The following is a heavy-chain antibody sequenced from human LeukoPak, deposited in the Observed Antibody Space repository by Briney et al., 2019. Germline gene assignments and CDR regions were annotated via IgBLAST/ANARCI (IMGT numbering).Heavy chain of an antibody. V-gene: IGHV3-30-3*01. J-gene: IGHJ4*02. D-gene: IGHD3-10*01. CDR2: ISYDGSNK. CDR3: AREDRLLWFGELKTLDY. Sequence: GGSLRLSCAASGFTFSSYAMHWVRQAPGKGLEWVAVISYDGSNKYYADSVKGRFTISRDNSKNTLYLQMNSLRAEDTAVYYCAREDRLLWFGELKTLDYWGQGTLVTVSS. CDR1: GFTFSSYA.